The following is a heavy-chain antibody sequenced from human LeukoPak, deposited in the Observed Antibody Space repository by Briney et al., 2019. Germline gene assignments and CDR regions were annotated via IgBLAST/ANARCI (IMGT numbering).Heavy chain of an antibody. CDR2: INPKSGDT. Sequence: PVASVRVSCKASGYTFSDYYMHWVRQAPGKGLEWMGWINPKSGDTNYSQKFQARVTMTRDTSITTTYIELSRLSSDDTAVYYCARQDTRQLDYWGQGTLVTVSS. V-gene: IGHV1-2*02. CDR1: GYTFSDYY. D-gene: IGHD2-15*01. CDR3: ARQDTRQLDY. J-gene: IGHJ4*02.